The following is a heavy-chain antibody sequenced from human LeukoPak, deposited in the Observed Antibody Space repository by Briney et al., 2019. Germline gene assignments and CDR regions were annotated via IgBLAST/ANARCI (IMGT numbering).Heavy chain of an antibody. CDR3: VREDRSCYYH. CDR2: IKQGGGEM. Sequence: GGSLRLSCAASGFPFSNYWMSWVRQAPGRGLEWVANIKQGGGEMYYVDSVKGRFTISKDNAKNSLYLQMNSLRAADTAVYYCVREDRSCYYHWGQGTVVIVSS. D-gene: IGHD1-26*01. J-gene: IGHJ4*02. V-gene: IGHV3-7*03. CDR1: GFPFSNYW.